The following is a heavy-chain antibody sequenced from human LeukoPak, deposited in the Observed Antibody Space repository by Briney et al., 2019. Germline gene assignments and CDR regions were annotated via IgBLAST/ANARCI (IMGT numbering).Heavy chain of an antibody. CDR2: IYYSGST. CDR3: ARVAMTATSPLHYYYAMDV. D-gene: IGHD2-2*01. V-gene: IGHV4-59*01. J-gene: IGHJ6*02. Sequence: SETLSLTCTVSGGSISSYYWSWIRQPPGKGLEWIGYIYYSGSTNYNPSLKSRVTISVDTSKNQFSLKVISVTAADTAVYYCARVAMTATSPLHYYYAMDVWGQGTTVTVSS. CDR1: GGSISSYY.